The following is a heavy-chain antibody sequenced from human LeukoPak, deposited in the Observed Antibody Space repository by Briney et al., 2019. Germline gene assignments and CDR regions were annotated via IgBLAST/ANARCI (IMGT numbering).Heavy chain of an antibody. CDR2: ISYDGSNK. Sequence: GGSLRLSCAPPGFSFSSYGMDWVRQAPGKGLEWVAVISYDGSNKYYADSVKGRFTISRDNSKNTLYLQMNSLRAEDTAVYYCAKVWMIAIPTDYWGQGTLVTVSS. CDR1: GFSFSSYG. CDR3: AKVWMIAIPTDY. D-gene: IGHD2-21*01. J-gene: IGHJ4*02. V-gene: IGHV3-30*18.